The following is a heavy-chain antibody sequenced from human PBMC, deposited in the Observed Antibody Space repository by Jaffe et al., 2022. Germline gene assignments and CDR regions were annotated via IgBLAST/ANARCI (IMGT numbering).Heavy chain of an antibody. CDR1: GGSISSGSYY. D-gene: IGHD4-17*01. CDR2: IYTSGST. V-gene: IGHV4-61*02. J-gene: IGHJ5*02. CDR3: ARGGTTVTTRRVFWFDP. Sequence: QVQLQESGPGLVKPSQTLSLTCTVSGGSISSGSYYWSWIRQPAGKGLEWIGRIYTSGSTNYNPSLKSRVTISVDTSKNQFSLKLSSVTAADTAVYYCARGGTTVTTRRVFWFDPWGQGTLVTVSS.